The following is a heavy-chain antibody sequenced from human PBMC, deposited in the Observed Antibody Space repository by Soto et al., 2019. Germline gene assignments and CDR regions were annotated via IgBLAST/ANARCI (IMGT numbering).Heavy chain of an antibody. CDR1: GGSVSSGSYY. D-gene: IGHD3-3*02. Sequence: PSETLSLTCNVSGGSVSSGSYYGSWIRQPPGKGLEWIGYIYDSGSTNYTPSLKGRVTISTDTSKNQFSLKLRTATATDMAVYYCARDFSLAPYYYFDMDVRGQGTTVTVAT. CDR2: IYDSGST. CDR3: ARDFSLAPYYYFDMDV. V-gene: IGHV4-61*01. J-gene: IGHJ6*01.